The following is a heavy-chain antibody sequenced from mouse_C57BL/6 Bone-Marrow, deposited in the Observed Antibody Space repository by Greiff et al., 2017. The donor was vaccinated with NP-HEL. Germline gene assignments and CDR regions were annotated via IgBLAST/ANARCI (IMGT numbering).Heavy chain of an antibody. Sequence: EVKLMESGEGLVKPGGSLKLSCAASGFTFSSYAMSWVRQTPEKRLEWVAYISSGGDYIYYADTVKGRITISRDNARNTLYLQMSSLKSEDTAMYYCTRDGNYDYAYWYFDVWGTGTTVTVSS. V-gene: IGHV5-9-1*02. CDR3: TRDGNYDYAYWYFDV. CDR2: ISSGGDYI. CDR1: GFTFSSYA. J-gene: IGHJ1*03. D-gene: IGHD2-4*01.